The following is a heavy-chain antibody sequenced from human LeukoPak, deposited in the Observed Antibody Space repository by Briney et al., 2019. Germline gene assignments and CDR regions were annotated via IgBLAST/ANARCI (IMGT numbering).Heavy chain of an antibody. D-gene: IGHD2/OR15-2a*01. CDR2: ISRSGNSI. CDR1: GFTFNNNE. V-gene: IGHV3-48*03. J-gene: IGHJ6*03. CDR3: AKNSKGYYYYMDV. Sequence: PGRSLRLSCAASGFTFNNNEMNWVRQAPGKGLEGVSYISRSGNSIFYTDSVKGRFTISRDNAKNSLYLQMNSLRAEDTAVYYCAKNSKGYYYYMDVWGKGTTVTISS.